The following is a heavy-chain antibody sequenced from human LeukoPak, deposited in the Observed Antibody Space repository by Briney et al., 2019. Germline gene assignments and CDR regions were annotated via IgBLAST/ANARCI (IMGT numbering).Heavy chain of an antibody. Sequence: SQTLSLTCAISGDSVSSNSAAWNWIRQSPSRGLEWLGRTYYRSKWYNDYAVSVKSRITINPDTSKNQFSLKLSSVTAADTAVYYCARHRRDYYGSGRMYYFDYWGQGTLVTVSS. D-gene: IGHD3-10*01. CDR1: GDSVSSNSAA. CDR3: ARHRRDYYGSGRMYYFDY. CDR2: TYYRSKWYN. V-gene: IGHV6-1*01. J-gene: IGHJ4*02.